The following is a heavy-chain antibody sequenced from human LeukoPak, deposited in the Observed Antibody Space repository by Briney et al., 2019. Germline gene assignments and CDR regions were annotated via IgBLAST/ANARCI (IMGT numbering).Heavy chain of an antibody. V-gene: IGHV3-74*01. D-gene: IGHD5-18*01. Sequence: PGESLRLSCAASGFTFSSYWMHWVRQAPGKGLVWVSRISRDGSSTTYADSVKGRFTISRDNAKNTLYLQMNSLRAEDTAVYYCARDRGYSYGSDYWGQGTLVTVSS. J-gene: IGHJ4*02. CDR2: ISRDGSST. CDR3: ARDRGYSYGSDY. CDR1: GFTFSSYW.